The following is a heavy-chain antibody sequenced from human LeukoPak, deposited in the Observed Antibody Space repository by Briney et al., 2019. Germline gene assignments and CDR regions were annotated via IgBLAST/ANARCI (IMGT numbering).Heavy chain of an antibody. Sequence: ASVKVSCKASGYTFIGYYIHWVRQAPGQGLEWMGWINTNSGGTNYAQKFQGRVTMTRDTSISTAYMELTSLRSDDTAVYYCARDSEAGRPEYWGQGTLVTVSS. CDR1: GYTFIGYY. CDR2: INTNSGGT. CDR3: ARDSEAGRPEY. J-gene: IGHJ4*02. V-gene: IGHV1-2*02.